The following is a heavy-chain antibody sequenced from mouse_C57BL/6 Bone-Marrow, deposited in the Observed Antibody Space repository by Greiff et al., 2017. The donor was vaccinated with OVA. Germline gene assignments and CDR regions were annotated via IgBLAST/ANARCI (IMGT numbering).Heavy chain of an antibody. CDR1: GYTFTDYY. V-gene: IGHV1-19*01. CDR3: ARPRYAMDY. Sequence: EVQRVESGPVLVKPGASVKMSCKASGYTFTDYYMNWVKQSHGKSLEWIGVINPYNGGTSYNQKFKGKATLTVDKSSSTAYMELNSLTSEDSAVYYCARPRYAMDYWGQGTSVTVSS. J-gene: IGHJ4*01. CDR2: INPYNGGT.